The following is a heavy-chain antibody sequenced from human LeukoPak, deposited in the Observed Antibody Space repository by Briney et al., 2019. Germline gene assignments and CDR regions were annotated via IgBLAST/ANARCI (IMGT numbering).Heavy chain of an antibody. CDR1: GYTFTRYA. D-gene: IGHD6-19*01. J-gene: IGHJ5*02. CDR3: AREHLAVAGTRGYDP. V-gene: IGHV7-4-1*02. CDR2: INTNTGNP. Sequence: ASVKVSCKASGYTFTRYAMNWVRQAPGQGLEWMGWINTNTGNPTYAQGFTGRFVFSLDTSVSTAYLQISSLKAEDTAVYYCAREHLAVAGTRGYDPWGQGTLVPVSS.